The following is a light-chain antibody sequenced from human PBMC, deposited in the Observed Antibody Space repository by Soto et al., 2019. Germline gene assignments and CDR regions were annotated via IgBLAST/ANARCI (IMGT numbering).Light chain of an antibody. J-gene: IGKJ1*01. Sequence: DIKMTQSPSTLAASVGDRIKKKSLSSQSISSYLYWYQQKPGKAPKLLIYAASSLQSGVPSRFICSGSGTDFTLTISSLQPEDFATYYCQQSYSTSWTFGQGTKVDIK. V-gene: IGKV1-39*01. CDR2: AAS. CDR1: QSISSY. CDR3: QQSYSTSWT.